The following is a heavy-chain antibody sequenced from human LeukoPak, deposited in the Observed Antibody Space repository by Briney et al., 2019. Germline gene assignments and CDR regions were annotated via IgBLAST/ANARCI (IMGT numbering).Heavy chain of an antibody. D-gene: IGHD5-12*01. CDR3: ARLPRYGGYDHFDY. V-gene: IGHV4-59*12. CDR2: IYYRGTT. CDR1: GDSIDSYY. Sequence: PSETLSLTCAVSGDSIDSYYWSWIRQPPGKGLEWIGYIYYRGTTSYNPFLKSRVTISVDTSKNQFSLKLNSVTAADTAVYYCARLPRYGGYDHFDYWGQGILVIVSS. J-gene: IGHJ4*02.